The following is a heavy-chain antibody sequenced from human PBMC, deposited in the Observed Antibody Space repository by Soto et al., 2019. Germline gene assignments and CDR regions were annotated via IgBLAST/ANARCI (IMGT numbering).Heavy chain of an antibody. J-gene: IGHJ6*02. CDR2: IYYSGST. CDR1: GGSVSSGSYY. Sequence: SETLSLTCTVSGGSVSSGSYYWSWIRQPPGKGLEWIGYIYYSGSTNYNPSLKSRVTISVGTSKNQFSLKLSSVTAADTAVYYCARALNYYDSSGYYYYYYYGMDVWGQGTTVTVSS. CDR3: ARALNYYDSSGYYYYYYYGMDV. D-gene: IGHD3-22*01. V-gene: IGHV4-61*01.